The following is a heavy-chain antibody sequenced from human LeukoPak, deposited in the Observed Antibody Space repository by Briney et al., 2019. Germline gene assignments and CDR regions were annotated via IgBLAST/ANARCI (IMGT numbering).Heavy chain of an antibody. CDR1: GGTFSSYA. V-gene: IGHV1-69*01. D-gene: IGHD6-13*01. CDR2: IIPIFGTA. J-gene: IGHJ4*02. CDR3: ARDREYSSSWYLRY. Sequence: ASVKVSCKASGGTFSSYAISWVRQAPGQGLEWMGGIIPIFGTANYAQKFQGRVTITADESTSTAYMELSSLRSEDTAVYYCARDREYSSSWYLRYWGQGTLVTVSS.